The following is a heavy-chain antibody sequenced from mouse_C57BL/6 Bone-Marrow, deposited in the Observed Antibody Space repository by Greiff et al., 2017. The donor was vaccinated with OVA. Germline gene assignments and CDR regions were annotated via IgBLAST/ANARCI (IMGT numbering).Heavy chain of an antibody. J-gene: IGHJ3*01. CDR3: ARYYGSSYGFAY. Sequence: EVQRVESGPELVKPGASVKMSCKAFGYTFTDSNRHGVKQSLGKSLEWIGYINPNNGGTSYNQKFKGKATLTVNKSSSTAYMELRSLTSEDSAVYYCARYYGSSYGFAYWGQGTLVTVSA. D-gene: IGHD1-1*01. CDR2: INPNNGGT. V-gene: IGHV1-22*01. CDR1: GYTFTDSN.